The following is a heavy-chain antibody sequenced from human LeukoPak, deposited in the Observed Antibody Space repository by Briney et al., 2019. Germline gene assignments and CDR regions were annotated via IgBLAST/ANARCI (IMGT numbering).Heavy chain of an antibody. V-gene: IGHV4-59*01. CDR2: IYYSGST. Sequence: PSETLSLTCTVSGGSISSYYWSWIRQPPGKGLEWIGYIYYSGSTNYNPSLKSRVTISVDTSKNQISLKLSSVTAADTAVYYCARDRLLWFGEFDYWGQGTLVTVSS. CDR3: ARDRLLWFGEFDY. CDR1: GGSISSYY. J-gene: IGHJ4*02. D-gene: IGHD3-10*01.